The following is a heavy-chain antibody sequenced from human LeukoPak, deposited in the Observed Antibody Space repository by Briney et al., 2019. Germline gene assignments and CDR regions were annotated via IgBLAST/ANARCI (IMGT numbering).Heavy chain of an antibody. CDR2: INPNSGGT. CDR3: ARVAAEVVGVPGAIGFGWLRRDYYYMDV. J-gene: IGHJ6*03. V-gene: IGHV1-2*02. D-gene: IGHD2-2*02. CDR1: GYTFTGYY. Sequence: ASVKVSCKASGYTFTGYYMHWVRQAPGQGLEWMGWINPNSGGTNYAQKFQGRVTMTRDTSISTDYMELSRLRSDDTAVYYCARVAAEVVGVPGAIGFGWLRRDYYYMDVWGKGTTVTVSS.